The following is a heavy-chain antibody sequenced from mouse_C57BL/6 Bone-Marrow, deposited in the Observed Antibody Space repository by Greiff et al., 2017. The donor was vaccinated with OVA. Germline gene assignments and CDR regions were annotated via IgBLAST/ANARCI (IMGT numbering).Heavy chain of an antibody. CDR3: ESDCGLRRTAFAY. Sequence: EVKLVESGGGLVKPGGSLKLSCAASGFTFSGYDMSWVRQTPEKGLEWVATISDGGSYTYYPDNVKGRFTISRDNATNNLYLQMSPLKSEDTAMYYCESDCGLRRTAFAYEGRGKGVTVTA. D-gene: IGHD2-12*01. V-gene: IGHV5-4*03. J-gene: IGHJ3*01. CDR1: GFTFSGYD. CDR2: ISDGGSYT.